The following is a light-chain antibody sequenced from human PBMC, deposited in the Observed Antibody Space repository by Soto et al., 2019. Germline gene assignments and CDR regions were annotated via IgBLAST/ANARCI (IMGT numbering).Light chain of an antibody. Sequence: EIVLAQSPGTLSVSPGERATLSCRASQSVSSNFAWYQQKPGQAPRLLIYDASTRATGIPARFSGGGSGTDFTLTISRLEPEDFAVYYCQQYGSSPTTFGQGTKVDIK. CDR1: QSVSSN. CDR3: QQYGSSPTT. V-gene: IGKV3-20*01. J-gene: IGKJ1*01. CDR2: DAS.